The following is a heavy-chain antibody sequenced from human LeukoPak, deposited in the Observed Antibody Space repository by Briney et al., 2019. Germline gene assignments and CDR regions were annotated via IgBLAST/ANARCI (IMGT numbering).Heavy chain of an antibody. CDR2: ISSNGGST. J-gene: IGHJ6*03. CDR1: GFTLSSYA. Sequence: PGGSLRLSCAASGFTLSSYAMHWVRQAPGKGLEYVSAISSNGGSTYYANSVKGRFTISRDNSKNTLYLQMGSLRAEDMAVYYCARSPDFWSGLDMDVWGKGTTVTVSS. V-gene: IGHV3-64*01. D-gene: IGHD3-3*01. CDR3: ARSPDFWSGLDMDV.